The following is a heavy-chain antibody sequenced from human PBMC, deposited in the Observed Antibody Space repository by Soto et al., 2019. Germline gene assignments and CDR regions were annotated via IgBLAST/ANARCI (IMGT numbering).Heavy chain of an antibody. Sequence: QVQLVQSGAEVKKPGSSVKVSCKASGGTFSSYAISWVRQAPGQGLEWLGGIIPIFGTANYAQKFQGRVTITADESTSTAYMELSSLRYEDTAVYYCARGKKPMIPNRFTPHYYYGMDVWGQGPTVTGSS. CDR1: GGTFSSYA. CDR3: ARGKKPMIPNRFTPHYYYGMDV. D-gene: IGHD3-22*01. J-gene: IGHJ6*02. V-gene: IGHV1-69*01. CDR2: IIPIFGTA.